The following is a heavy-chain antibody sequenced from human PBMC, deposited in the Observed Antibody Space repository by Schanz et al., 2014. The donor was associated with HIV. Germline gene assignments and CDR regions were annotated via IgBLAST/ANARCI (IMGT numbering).Heavy chain of an antibody. Sequence: QVQLVESGGGVVQPGRSQRLSCAASGITLSGYGMHWVRQAPGKGLEWVAVISSDGRSQFYGDSVKGRFIVSRDNRDNMVFLQMNSLRSDDTAVYFCAKDGSSSGWVVGDYWGQGTQVTVSS. V-gene: IGHV3-30*18. CDR3: AKDGSSSGWVVGDY. D-gene: IGHD6-19*01. CDR1: GITLSGYG. J-gene: IGHJ4*02. CDR2: ISSDGRSQ.